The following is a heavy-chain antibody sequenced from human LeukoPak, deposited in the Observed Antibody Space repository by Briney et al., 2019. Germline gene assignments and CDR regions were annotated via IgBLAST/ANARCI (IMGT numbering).Heavy chain of an antibody. CDR1: GGTFSSYA. CDR3: ARDSYSSGWYAPPHYYYGMDV. Sequence: GSSVKVSCKASGGTFSSYAISWVRQAPGQGLESMRGIIPILDTANYAQKFQGRVTITADKSTSTAYMDLSSLRSEDTAVYYCARDSYSSGWYAPPHYYYGMDVWGKGTTVTVSS. V-gene: IGHV1-69*06. CDR2: IIPILDTA. J-gene: IGHJ6*04. D-gene: IGHD6-19*01.